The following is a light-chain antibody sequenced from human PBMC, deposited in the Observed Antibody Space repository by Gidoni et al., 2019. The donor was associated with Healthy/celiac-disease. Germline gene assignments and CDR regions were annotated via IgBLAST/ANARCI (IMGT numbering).Light chain of an antibody. V-gene: IGKV1-39*01. CDR2: AAS. CDR1: QSISSY. J-gene: IGKJ4*01. Sequence: DIQLTHSPSSMSASVGDKVTITCRASQSISSYLNWYQQKPGKDPKLLLYAASSLQSGVPSRFSGSGSGTDFTLTISSLQPEDFATDYCQQSYSTLLTFGGGTKVEIK. CDR3: QQSYSTLLT.